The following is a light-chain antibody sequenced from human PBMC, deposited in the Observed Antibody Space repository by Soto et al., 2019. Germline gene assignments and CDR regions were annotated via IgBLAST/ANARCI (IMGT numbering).Light chain of an antibody. CDR3: SSHTSVNTRV. J-gene: IGLJ1*01. CDR1: SSDVGTYDY. Sequence: QSVLTQPASVSGSPGQSIAISFTGTSSDVGTYDYVSWYQQYPDKAPKLIIYEVTQRPSGVSNRFSGSKSGNTASLTISWLQAEDEADYYCSSHTSVNTRVFGTGTKVTVL. V-gene: IGLV2-14*01. CDR2: EVT.